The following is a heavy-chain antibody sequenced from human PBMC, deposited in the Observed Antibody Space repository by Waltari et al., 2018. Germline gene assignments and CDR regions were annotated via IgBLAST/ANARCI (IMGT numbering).Heavy chain of an antibody. CDR3: ARAGSMVQGIVADWLDS. Sequence: QVQLVQSGAEVKKTGASVKVSCKASGYTFTSHYMHWVRQAPGPGLEWMGVSYSSGGARSYAQKFQGRVTMTRDTSTSTVYMDLSSLRPEDTAVYYCARAGSMVQGIVADWLDSWGQGTLVTVSS. CDR1: GYTFTSHY. D-gene: IGHD2-21*01. CDR2: SYSSGGAR. J-gene: IGHJ5*01. V-gene: IGHV1-46*01.